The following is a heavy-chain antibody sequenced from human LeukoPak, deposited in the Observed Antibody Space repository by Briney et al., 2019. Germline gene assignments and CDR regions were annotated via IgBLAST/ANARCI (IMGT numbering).Heavy chain of an antibody. CDR1: GGSISSGSYY. D-gene: IGHD5-18*01. CDR3: ARDVGQLWLGYYFYYMDV. CDR2: IYTSEST. Sequence: SQTLSLTCTVSGGSISSGSYYWSWIRQPAGKGLEWIGRIYTSESTNYNPSLKSRVTISVGTSKNQFSLKLSSVTAADTAVYYCARDVGQLWLGYYFYYMDVWGKGTTVTVSS. J-gene: IGHJ6*03. V-gene: IGHV4-61*02.